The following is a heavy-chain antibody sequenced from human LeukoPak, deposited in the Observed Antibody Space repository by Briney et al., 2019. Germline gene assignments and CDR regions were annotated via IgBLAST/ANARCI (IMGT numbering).Heavy chain of an antibody. J-gene: IGHJ5*02. Sequence: TSETLSLTCTVPGGSINSYYWSCIRQPAGKGLEWVGRIYTSGSTNYNPSLKSRVTMSVDTSKNQSSLKLSSVTAADTAVYYCARGKVSSRKTSHWFDPWGQGTLVTVSS. CDR2: IYTSGST. V-gene: IGHV4-4*07. CDR3: ARGKVSSRKTSHWFDP. D-gene: IGHD6-13*01. CDR1: GGSINSYY.